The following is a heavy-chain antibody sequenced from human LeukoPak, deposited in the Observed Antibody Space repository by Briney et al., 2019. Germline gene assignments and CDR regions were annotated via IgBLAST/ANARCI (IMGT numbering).Heavy chain of an antibody. Sequence: GGSLRLSCAASGFTFSSYEMNWVRQAPGKGLEWVSAISGSGGSTYYADSVKGRFTISRDNSKNTLYLQMNSLRAEDTAVYYCATYSSGWYREEDAFDIWGQGTMVTVSS. CDR2: ISGSGGST. CDR1: GFTFSSYE. V-gene: IGHV3-23*01. J-gene: IGHJ3*02. D-gene: IGHD6-19*01. CDR3: ATYSSGWYREEDAFDI.